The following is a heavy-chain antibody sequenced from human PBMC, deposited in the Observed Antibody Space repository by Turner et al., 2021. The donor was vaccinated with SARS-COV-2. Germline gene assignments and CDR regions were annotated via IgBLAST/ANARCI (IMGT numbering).Heavy chain of an antibody. CDR2: IGVTGDT. J-gene: IGHJ4*02. CDR3: VREYCGGGICPGFYYFDF. D-gene: IGHD2-15*01. V-gene: IGHV3-13*01. Sequence: EVQLVESGGGLLRPGESLRLSCAAFGFTFGSYDMHWVRQPTGKSLEWVSAIGVTGDTYYSGAVKGRFTISRENAKNSLYLQINSLRAEDTAVYYCVREYCGGGICPGFYYFDFWGQGTLVTVSS. CDR1: GFTFGSYD.